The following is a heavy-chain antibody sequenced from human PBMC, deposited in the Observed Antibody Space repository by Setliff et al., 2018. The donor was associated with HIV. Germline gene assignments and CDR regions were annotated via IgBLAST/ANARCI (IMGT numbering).Heavy chain of an antibody. CDR1: GGSIRSNGHYY. CDR2: IYHSGST. J-gene: IGHJ4*02. D-gene: IGHD5-18*01. Sequence: LSLTCTVSGGSIRSNGHYYWSWIRQLPGQGLEWVGYIYHSGSTYYNPSLKSRLTISVDTSKNQFSLKLNSVTAADTAVYYCARAVRSEYSYRDYFDPWGQGTLVTVSS. CDR3: ARAVRSEYSYRDYFDP. V-gene: IGHV4-31*03.